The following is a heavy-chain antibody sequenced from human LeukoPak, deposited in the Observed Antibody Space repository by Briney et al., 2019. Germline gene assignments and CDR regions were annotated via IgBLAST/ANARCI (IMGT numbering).Heavy chain of an antibody. Sequence: PGGSLRLSCAASGFTFSRYAMSWVRQAPGKGLEWVSGISGSGGSTYNADSVKGRFTMSRDNSKNTLYLQMNSLRAEDTAIYYCAKADSSGYYYVNWFDPWGQGTLVTVSS. CDR3: AKADSSGYYYVNWFDP. CDR1: GFTFSRYA. V-gene: IGHV3-23*01. J-gene: IGHJ5*02. CDR2: ISGSGGST. D-gene: IGHD3-22*01.